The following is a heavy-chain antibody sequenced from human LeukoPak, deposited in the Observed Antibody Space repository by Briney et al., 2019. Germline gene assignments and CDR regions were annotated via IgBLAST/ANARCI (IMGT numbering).Heavy chain of an antibody. CDR2: IRYDGSNK. CDR3: AKGERIAVAGSIDY. D-gene: IGHD6-19*01. J-gene: IGHJ4*02. Sequence: GGSLRLSCAASGFTFSSYGMHWVRQAPGKGLEWVAFIRYDGSNKYYADSVKGRFTISRDNSKNTLYLQMNSLRAEDTALYYCAKGERIAVAGSIDYWGQGTLVTVSS. CDR1: GFTFSSYG. V-gene: IGHV3-30*02.